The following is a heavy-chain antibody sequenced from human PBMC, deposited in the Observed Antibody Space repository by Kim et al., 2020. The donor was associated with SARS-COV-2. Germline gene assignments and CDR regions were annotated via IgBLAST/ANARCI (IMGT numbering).Heavy chain of an antibody. Sequence: SETLSLTCTVSGGSISSSSYYWGWIRQPPGKGLEWIGSMSYSGSTPYNPSLKSRVTISVDTSKTPTSQKLSSVTAADTSGKYMATHGRHYF. V-gene: IGHV4-39*01. D-gene: IGHD1-1*01. CDR1: GGSISSSSYY. CDR2: MSYSGST. J-gene: IGHJ1*01. CDR3: ATHGRHYF.